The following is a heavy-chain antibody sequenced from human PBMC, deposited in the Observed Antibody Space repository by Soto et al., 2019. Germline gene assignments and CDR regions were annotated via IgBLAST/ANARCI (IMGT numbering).Heavy chain of an antibody. Sequence: QVQLVQSGPEVQKPGASVKVSCKASGYTLTTYGISWVRQAPGQGLEWMGWMNTNTGNAHYAPDFQGRFTMTADTSTGTAYMELRSLRSDDTAVYYCARDGLITMFHYFGMDLWGQGTTVTVSS. CDR2: MNTNTGNA. CDR1: GYTLTTYG. J-gene: IGHJ6*02. V-gene: IGHV1-18*01. CDR3: ARDGLITMFHYFGMDL. D-gene: IGHD3-10*02.